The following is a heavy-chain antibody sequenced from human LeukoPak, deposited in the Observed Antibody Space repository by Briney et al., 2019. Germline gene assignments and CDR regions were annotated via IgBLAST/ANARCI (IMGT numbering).Heavy chain of an antibody. J-gene: IGHJ4*02. D-gene: IGHD3-22*01. CDR2: IKQDGSEK. V-gene: IGHV3-7*01. CDR1: GFTFSSYW. CDR3: ARAGGYYYDSSGYYD. Sequence: GGSPRLSCAASGFTFSSYWMSWVRQAPGKGLEWVANIKQDGSEKYYVDSVKGRFTISRDNAKNSLYLQMNSLRAEDTAVYYCARAGGYYYDSSGYYDWGQGTLVTVSS.